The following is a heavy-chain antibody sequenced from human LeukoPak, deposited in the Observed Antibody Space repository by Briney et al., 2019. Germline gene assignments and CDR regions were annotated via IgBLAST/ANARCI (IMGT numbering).Heavy chain of an antibody. CDR2: IYYSGST. CDR3: ARVNSSRWYLDY. Sequence: SETLSLTCTVSSGSISTYYWSWIRQPPGKALECIGYIYYSGSTDYNPPLKSRVTVSVDTSKSQFSLKLISVTAADTAVYYCARVNSSRWYLDYWGQGTLVTVPS. D-gene: IGHD6-13*01. J-gene: IGHJ4*02. CDR1: SGSISTYY. V-gene: IGHV4-59*01.